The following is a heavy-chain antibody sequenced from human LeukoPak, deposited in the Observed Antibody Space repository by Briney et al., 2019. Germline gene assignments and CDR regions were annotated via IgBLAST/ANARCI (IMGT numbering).Heavy chain of an antibody. Sequence: ASVKVSCKASGYTFTSYDINWVRKPTGQGLEWMGWMNPNSGKTGNAKKSQGRVTMTRNTSISTPYMELSSRGSEDTAVYFCARSRRSLFRLPADYWGQGTLVTVSS. V-gene: IGHV1-8*01. J-gene: IGHJ4*02. CDR1: GYTFTSYD. CDR3: ARSRRSLFRLPADY. D-gene: IGHD6-13*01. CDR2: MNPNSGKT.